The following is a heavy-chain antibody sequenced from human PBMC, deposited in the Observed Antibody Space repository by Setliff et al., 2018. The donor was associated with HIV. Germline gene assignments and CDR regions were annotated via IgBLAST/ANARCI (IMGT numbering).Heavy chain of an antibody. CDR1: GGTFSSYA. CDR3: ARERNYGVNRPFDY. J-gene: IGHJ4*02. V-gene: IGHV1-69*13. CDR2: IIPIFGPT. D-gene: IGHD4-17*01. Sequence: SVKVSCKASGGTFSSYAISWVRQAPGQGLEWMGGIIPIFGPTNYAQKFQGRVTITADESATTAYMELSSLRSEDTAVYYCARERNYGVNRPFDYWGQGTLVTVSS.